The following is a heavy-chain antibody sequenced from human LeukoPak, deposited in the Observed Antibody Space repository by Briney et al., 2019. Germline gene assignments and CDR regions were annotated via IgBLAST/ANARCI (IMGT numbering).Heavy chain of an antibody. V-gene: IGHV4-34*01. D-gene: IGHD4-17*01. CDR1: GGSFSGYH. CDR2: INHSGST. J-gene: IGHJ4*02. CDR3: ARGTMTTVTYYFDY. Sequence: SETLSLTCAVYGGSFSGYHWSWIRQPPGKGLEWIGEINHSGSTNYNPSLKSRVTISVDTSKNQFSLKLSSVTAADTAVYYCARGTMTTVTYYFDYWGQGTLVTVSS.